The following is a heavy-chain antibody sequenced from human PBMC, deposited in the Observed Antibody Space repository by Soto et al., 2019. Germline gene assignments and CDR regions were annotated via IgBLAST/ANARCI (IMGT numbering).Heavy chain of an antibody. CDR3: ARAGYYYGSGSLTPFDP. J-gene: IGHJ5*02. V-gene: IGHV4-59*01. CDR2: IYYSGST. Sequence: ASETLSLTCTVSGGSISSYYWSWIRQPPGKGLEWIGYIYYSGSTNYNPSLKSRVTISVDTSKNQFSLKLGSVTAADTAVYYCARAGYYYGSGSLTPFDPWGQGTLVTVSS. D-gene: IGHD3-10*01. CDR1: GGSISSYY.